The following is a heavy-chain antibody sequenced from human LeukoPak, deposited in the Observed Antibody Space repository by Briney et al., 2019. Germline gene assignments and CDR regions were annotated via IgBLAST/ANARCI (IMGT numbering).Heavy chain of an antibody. CDR1: GYSISSGYY. Sequence: SETLSLTCTVSGYSISSGYYWGWIRQPPGKGLEWIGSIYHSGSTYYNPSLKSRVTISVDTSKNQFSLKLSSVTAADTAVYYCARGRADYVWGSYRPYFDYWGQGTLVTVSS. J-gene: IGHJ4*02. V-gene: IGHV4-38-2*02. CDR3: ARGRADYVWGSYRPYFDY. CDR2: IYHSGST. D-gene: IGHD3-16*02.